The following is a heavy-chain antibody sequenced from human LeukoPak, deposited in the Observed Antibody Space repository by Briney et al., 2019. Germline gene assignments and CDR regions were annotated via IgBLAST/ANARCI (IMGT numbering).Heavy chain of an antibody. CDR1: GGTFSSYA. Sequence: SVKVSCKASGGTFSSYAISWVRQAPGQGLEWMGRIIPILGIANYAQKFQGRVTITADKSTSTAYMELSSLRSEDTAVYYCARPLHVHAAENSGYDAQAYWGQGTLVTVSS. CDR3: ARPLHVHAAENSGYDAQAY. CDR2: IIPILGIA. V-gene: IGHV1-69*04. J-gene: IGHJ4*02. D-gene: IGHD5-12*01.